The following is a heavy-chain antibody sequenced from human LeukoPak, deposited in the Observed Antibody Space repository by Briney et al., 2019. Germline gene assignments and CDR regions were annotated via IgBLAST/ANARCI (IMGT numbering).Heavy chain of an antibody. J-gene: IGHJ4*02. CDR3: ARGSYDSSGYVDY. Sequence: GASVKVSCKASGYTFTSYAISWVRQAPGQGLEWMGGIIPIFGTANYAQKFQGRVTITTDESTSTAYMELSSLRSEDTAVYYCARGSYDSSGYVDYWGQGTLVTVSS. D-gene: IGHD3-22*01. CDR2: IIPIFGTA. V-gene: IGHV1-69*05. CDR1: GYTFTSYA.